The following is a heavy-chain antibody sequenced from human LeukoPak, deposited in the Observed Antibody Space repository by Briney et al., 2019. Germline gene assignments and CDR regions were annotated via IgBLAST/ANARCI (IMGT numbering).Heavy chain of an antibody. CDR2: ISGSGGST. D-gene: IGHD1-26*01. CDR3: AKGIIVGAITDAFDI. J-gene: IGHJ3*02. Sequence: GRSLRLSCAASGFTFSSYSMSWVRQAPGKGLEWVAAISGSGGSTYYADSVKGRFTISRDNSKNTLYLQMNSLRAEDTAVYYCAKGIIVGAITDAFDIWGQGKMVTVSS. V-gene: IGHV3-23*01. CDR1: GFTFSSYS.